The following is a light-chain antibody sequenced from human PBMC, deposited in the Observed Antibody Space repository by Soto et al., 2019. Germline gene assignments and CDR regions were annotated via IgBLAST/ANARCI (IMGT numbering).Light chain of an antibody. Sequence: IRMTQSAVAVSSSEEAPATLPCRASQTIRDLLNWYQQIAGKAPNLLIYTASTLHTGVPSTFSGSGSGTDFTLTISSLQPEDFATYYCQQGFRPFTFGGGTPQLTFGEGTKVDI. CDR1: QTIRDL. V-gene: IGKV1-39*01. J-gene: IGKJ4*01. CDR3: QQGFRPFTFGGGTPQLT. CDR2: TAS.